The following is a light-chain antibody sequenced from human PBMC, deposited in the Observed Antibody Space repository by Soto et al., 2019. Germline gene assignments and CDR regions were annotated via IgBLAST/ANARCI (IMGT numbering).Light chain of an antibody. V-gene: IGLV1-47*01. CDR1: SSNLGSNY. CDR2: RNN. J-gene: IGLJ1*01. CDR3: AAWDDSLSGRYV. Sequence: QSVLTQPPPGPGTPGQGFTIPCLETSSNLGSNYVYWYQQLPGTAPKLLIYRNNQRPSGVPDRFSGSKSGTSASLAISGLRSEDEADYYCAAWDDSLSGRYVFGTGTKVTV.